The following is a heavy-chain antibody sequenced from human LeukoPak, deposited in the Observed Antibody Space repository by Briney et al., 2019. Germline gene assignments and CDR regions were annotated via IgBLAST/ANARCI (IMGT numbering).Heavy chain of an antibody. J-gene: IGHJ6*02. CDR1: GFTFSSYA. CDR2: ISYDGSKK. D-gene: IGHD3-3*01. V-gene: IGHV3-30-3*01. Sequence: GGSLRLSCAASGFTFSSYAMHWVRQAPGKGLEWVAVISYDGSKKYHADSVKGRFTISRDNSNKMQYLEMDSLRADDTAVYYCARGGDFWSGYKTHEYGLDVWGQGPTVTVSS. CDR3: ARGGDFWSGYKTHEYGLDV.